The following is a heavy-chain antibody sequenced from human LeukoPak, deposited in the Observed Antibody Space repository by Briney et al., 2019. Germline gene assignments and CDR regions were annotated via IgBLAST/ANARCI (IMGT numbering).Heavy chain of an antibody. D-gene: IGHD6-19*01. J-gene: IGHJ4*02. Sequence: SVKVSCKASGGTFSSYAISWVRQAPGQGLEWMGGIIPTFGTANYAQKFQGRVTITTDESTSTAYMELSSLRSEDTAVYYCARIRGRKYSSGWTNFDYWSQGTLVTVSS. CDR3: ARIRGRKYSSGWTNFDY. CDR1: GGTFSSYA. V-gene: IGHV1-69*05. CDR2: IIPTFGTA.